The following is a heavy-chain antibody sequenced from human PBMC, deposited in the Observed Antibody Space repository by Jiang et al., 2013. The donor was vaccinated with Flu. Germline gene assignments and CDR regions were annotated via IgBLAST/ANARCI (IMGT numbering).Heavy chain of an antibody. J-gene: IGHJ4*02. CDR1: GYTFDRYW. V-gene: IGHV5-51*01. CDR3: ARLGGSLSGYGYGPDFDF. Sequence: GAEVKKPGESLKISCQASGYTFDRYWIGWVRQMPGKDLEWMGIIFPGSSNTRYSPSFQGRVTISADKSITTAYLQWNSLKASDTAIYYCARLGGSLSGYGYGPDFDFWGQGTWSRLL. D-gene: IGHD5-18*01. CDR2: IFPGSSNT.